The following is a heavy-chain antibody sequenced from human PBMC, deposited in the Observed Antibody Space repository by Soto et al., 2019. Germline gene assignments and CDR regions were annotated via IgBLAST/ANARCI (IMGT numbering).Heavy chain of an antibody. Sequence: GGSLRLSCAASGFTFSSYAMSWVRQAPGKGLEWVSAISGSGGSTYYADSVKGRFTISRDNSKNTLYLQMNSLRAEDTAVYYCAKEQHYYDSSGYFFSDFDYWGQGTLVTVSS. D-gene: IGHD3-22*01. CDR2: ISGSGGST. CDR1: GFTFSSYA. CDR3: AKEQHYYDSSGYFFSDFDY. J-gene: IGHJ4*02. V-gene: IGHV3-23*01.